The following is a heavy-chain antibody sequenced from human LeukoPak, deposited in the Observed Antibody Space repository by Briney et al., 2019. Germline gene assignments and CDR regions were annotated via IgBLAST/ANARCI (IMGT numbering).Heavy chain of an antibody. V-gene: IGHV3-23*01. CDR1: GFFFSDYY. J-gene: IGHJ3*01. CDR3: GNGFSSQLPYAFDF. D-gene: IGHD2-2*01. Sequence: GSLRLSCAASGFFFSDYYMSWIRQAPRKGLELVSAISGSGGSTYYADSVKGRFIISRANFKNTSYLQMNSMQAEDAAVYCCGNGFSSQLPYAFDFWGQGTMVTVSS. CDR2: ISGSGGST.